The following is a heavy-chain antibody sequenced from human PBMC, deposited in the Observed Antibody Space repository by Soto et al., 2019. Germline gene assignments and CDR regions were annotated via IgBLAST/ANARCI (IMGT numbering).Heavy chain of an antibody. CDR3: VRLCPTNYYGSGIGWFDP. CDR1: GGSISTSSYS. J-gene: IGHJ5*02. CDR2: FYYSGST. V-gene: IGHV4-39*01. Sequence: QLQLQESGPGLVKLSETLSLTCTVSGGSISTSSYSWSWIRQPPGKGLELIGTFYYSGSTYYNSSLKSRVTISVDTSKTHFPLQLSSVPAADAAVYYCVRLCPTNYYGSGIGWFDPWGQGTLVTVSS. D-gene: IGHD3-10*01.